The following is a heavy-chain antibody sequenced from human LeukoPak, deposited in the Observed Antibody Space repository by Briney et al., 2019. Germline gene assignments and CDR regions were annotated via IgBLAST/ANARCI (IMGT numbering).Heavy chain of an antibody. Sequence: GGSLRLSCTVSGFTVSSNSMSWVRQAPGKGLEWVSFIYSDNTHYSDSVKGRFTISRDNSKNTLYLQMNSLRAEDTAVYYCAKGDGREMATIKIISPFDYWGQGTLVTVSS. D-gene: IGHD5-24*01. V-gene: IGHV3-53*01. CDR1: GFTVSSNS. CDR2: IYSDNT. CDR3: AKGDGREMATIKIISPFDY. J-gene: IGHJ4*02.